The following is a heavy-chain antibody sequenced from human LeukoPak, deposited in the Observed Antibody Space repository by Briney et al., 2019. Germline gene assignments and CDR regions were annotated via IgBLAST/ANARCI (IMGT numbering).Heavy chain of an antibody. CDR3: AKDLHYYGMDV. V-gene: IGHV3-23*01. CDR2: FLGSGGGT. CDR1: GFTFSTYA. Sequence: GGSLRLSCAASGFTFSTYAMNWVRQAPGKGLEWVSVFLGSGGGTAYADSVKGRFTISRDNSKNTLYLQMNSLRAEATAVYYCAKDLHYYGMDVWGPGTTVTVSS. J-gene: IGHJ6*02.